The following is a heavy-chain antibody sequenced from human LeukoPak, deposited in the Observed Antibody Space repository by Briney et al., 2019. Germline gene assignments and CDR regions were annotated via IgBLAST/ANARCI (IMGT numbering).Heavy chain of an antibody. CDR3: ARTVGSSRGGYMDV. CDR2: ISYDGSNK. CDR1: GFTFSSYA. D-gene: IGHD1-26*01. Sequence: GGSLRLSCAASGFTFSSYAMHWVRQAPGKGLEWVAVISYDGSNKYYADPVKGRFTISRDNSKNTLYLQMNSLRAEDTAVYYCARTVGSSRGGYMDVWGKGTTVTVSS. V-gene: IGHV3-30*01. J-gene: IGHJ6*03.